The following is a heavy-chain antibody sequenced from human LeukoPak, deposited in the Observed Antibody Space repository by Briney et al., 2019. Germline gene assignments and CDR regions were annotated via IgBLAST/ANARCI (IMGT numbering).Heavy chain of an antibody. Sequence: SETLSLTCTVSGGSISSYYWSWIRQPPGKGLEWIGYIYYSGTTNYNPSLKSRVSISSDTSKNQFSLELSSVTAADTAVYYCAGLKATVSIHAYFDSWGQGTLVTVSS. D-gene: IGHD4-17*01. CDR1: GGSISSYY. CDR2: IYYSGTT. CDR3: AGLKATVSIHAYFDS. V-gene: IGHV4-59*01. J-gene: IGHJ4*02.